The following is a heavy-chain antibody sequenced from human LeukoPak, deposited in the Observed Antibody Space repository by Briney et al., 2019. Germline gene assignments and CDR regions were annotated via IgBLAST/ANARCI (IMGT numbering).Heavy chain of an antibody. CDR1: GFTFSSYA. V-gene: IGHV3-23*01. Sequence: GGSLRLSCAASGFTFSSYAMSWVRQAPGKGLEWVSAISGSGGSTYYADSVKGRFTISRDNSKYTLYLQMNSLRAEDTAVYYCAKDRGGDLVRGVITYYFDYWGQGTLVTVSS. J-gene: IGHJ4*02. CDR3: AKDRGGDLVRGVITYYFDY. D-gene: IGHD3-10*01. CDR2: ISGSGGST.